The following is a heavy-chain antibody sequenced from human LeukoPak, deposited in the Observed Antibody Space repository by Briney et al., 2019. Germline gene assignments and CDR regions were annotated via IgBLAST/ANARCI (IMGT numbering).Heavy chain of an antibody. CDR3: ARDIAAAGPDY. Sequence: PGRSLRLSCAASGFTFSSYGMHWVRQAPGKGLEWVAVIWYDGSNKYYADSVKGRFTISRDNSKNTLYLQMNSLRAEDTAVYYCARDIAAAGPDYWGQGTRVTVSS. CDR1: GFTFSSYG. CDR2: IWYDGSNK. D-gene: IGHD6-13*01. J-gene: IGHJ4*02. V-gene: IGHV3-33*01.